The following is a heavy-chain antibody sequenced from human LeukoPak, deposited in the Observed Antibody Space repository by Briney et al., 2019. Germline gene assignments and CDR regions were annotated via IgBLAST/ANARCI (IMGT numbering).Heavy chain of an antibody. CDR3: ARDLGRYSSGWEPFDY. CDR2: ISSSGKTI. CDR1: GFTFSSYE. D-gene: IGHD6-19*01. Sequence: PGGSLRLSGEASGFTFSSYEMNWVRRAPGKGLEWVSFISSSGKTIYYADSVKGRFTISRDNAKNSLYLQMNSLRAEDTAVYYCARDLGRYSSGWEPFDYWGQGTLVTVSS. J-gene: IGHJ4*02. V-gene: IGHV3-48*03.